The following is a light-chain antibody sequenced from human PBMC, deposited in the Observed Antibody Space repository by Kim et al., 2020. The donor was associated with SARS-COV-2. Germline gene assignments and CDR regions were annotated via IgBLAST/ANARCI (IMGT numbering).Light chain of an antibody. V-gene: IGKV1-5*03. J-gene: IGKJ1*01. CDR3: QQYHSFVT. CDR1: ESISNL. CDR2: SVS. Sequence: SASIGDRLTITCRASESISNLLAWFQQKPGKAPKLLIYSVSSLQAGVPSRFSGSGSGTEFTLTINSLQADDFAMYYCQQYHSFVTFGQGTKVDIK.